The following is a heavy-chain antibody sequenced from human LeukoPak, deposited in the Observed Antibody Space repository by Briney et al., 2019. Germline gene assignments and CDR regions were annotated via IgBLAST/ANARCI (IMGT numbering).Heavy chain of an antibody. J-gene: IGHJ3*02. CDR1: GYTFTSYG. CDR3: ARGGPAPHRITLIVVASSTDAFDI. D-gene: IGHD3-22*01. V-gene: IGHV1-18*01. Sequence: ASVNVSCKASGYTFTSYGISWVRQAPGQGLEGMGWISAYNGDTHYAQKLQGRVTMTTDTSTSTDYMELRSLRSDDTAVYYCARGGPAPHRITLIVVASSTDAFDIWGQGTMVTVSS. CDR2: ISAYNGDT.